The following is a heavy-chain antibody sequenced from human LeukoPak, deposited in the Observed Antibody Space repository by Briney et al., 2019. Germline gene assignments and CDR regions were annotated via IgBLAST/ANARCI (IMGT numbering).Heavy chain of an antibody. CDR3: AKDATPALGTVYMDV. CDR1: GFTFSSYG. CDR2: ISYDGSNK. J-gene: IGHJ6*03. V-gene: IGHV3-30*18. D-gene: IGHD6-13*01. Sequence: GGSLRLSCAASGFTFSSYGMHWVRQAPGKGLEWVAVISYDGSNKYYADSVKGRFTISRDNSKNTLYLQMNSLRAEDTAVYYCAKDATPALGTVYMDVWGKGTTVTISS.